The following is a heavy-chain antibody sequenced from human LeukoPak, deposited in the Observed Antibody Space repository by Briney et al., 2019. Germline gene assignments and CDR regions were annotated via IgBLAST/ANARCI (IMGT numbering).Heavy chain of an antibody. V-gene: IGHV4-31*03. CDR1: GGSISSGGYY. J-gene: IGHJ3*02. Sequence: SETLSLTCTVSGGSISSGGYYWNWIRQHPGKGLEWIGYIYYSGSTYYNPSLRSRLTISVDTSKNQFSLKLSSVTAADTAAYYCARANRDDYYDSSGFFGAFDIWGQGTMVTVPS. D-gene: IGHD3-22*01. CDR2: IYYSGST. CDR3: ARANRDDYYDSSGFFGAFDI.